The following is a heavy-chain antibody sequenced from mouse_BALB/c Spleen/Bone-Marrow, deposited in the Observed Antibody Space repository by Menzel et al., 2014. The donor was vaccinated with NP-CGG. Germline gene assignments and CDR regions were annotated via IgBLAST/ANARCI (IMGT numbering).Heavy chain of an antibody. Sequence: QVQLQQSGSVLVRPGASVKLSCKASGYTFTNSWIHWAKQRPGQGLEWIGEIHPNSGNTNFNEKFKVKATLTVDTSSSTAYVDLSSLTAEDSAVYYCARHHRYAYYFDHWGQGTTLTVSS. CDR3: ARHHRYAYYFDH. CDR2: IHPNSGNT. D-gene: IGHD2-14*01. J-gene: IGHJ2*01. V-gene: IGHV1S130*01. CDR1: GYTFTNSW.